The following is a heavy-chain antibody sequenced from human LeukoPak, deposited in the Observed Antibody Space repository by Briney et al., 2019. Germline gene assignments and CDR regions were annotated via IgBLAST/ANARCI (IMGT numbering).Heavy chain of an antibody. CDR2: IYHSGST. D-gene: IGHD3-10*01. Sequence: SETLSLTCAVSGGSISSGGYSWSWIRQPPGKGLEWIGYIYHSGSTYYNPSLKSRVTISVDRSKNQFSLKLSSVTAADTAVYYCARVVPMVRGVTRFDPWGQGTLVTVSS. CDR3: ARVVPMVRGVTRFDP. CDR1: GGSISSGGYS. J-gene: IGHJ5*02. V-gene: IGHV4-30-2*01.